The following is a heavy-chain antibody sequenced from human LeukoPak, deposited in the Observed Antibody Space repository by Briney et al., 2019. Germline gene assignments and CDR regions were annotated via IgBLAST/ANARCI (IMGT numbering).Heavy chain of an antibody. CDR2: INHSGST. CDR1: GGSFSGYY. V-gene: IGHV4-34*01. Sequence: SETLSLTCAVYGGSFSGYYWSWIRQPPGKGLEWTGEINHSGSTNYNPSLKSRVTILVDTSKSQFSLKAGSVTAAETAVNYSARDSGQLLSLDYWGQGTLVTVSS. D-gene: IGHD2-2*01. CDR3: ARDSGQLLSLDY. J-gene: IGHJ4*02.